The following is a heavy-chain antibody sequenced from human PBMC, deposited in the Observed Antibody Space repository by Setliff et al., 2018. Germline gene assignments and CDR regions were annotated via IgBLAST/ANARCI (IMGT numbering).Heavy chain of an antibody. CDR1: GFTFSTYS. CDR3: ARGGSPYYYMDV. Sequence: GGSLRLSCAASGFTFSTYSMNWVRQAPGKGLEWVASITSGSSNIWYADSVKGRFTISRDNAKNSLYMQMNSLRAEDTAVYYCARGGSPYYYMDVWGKGTTVTVSS. D-gene: IGHD3-16*01. CDR2: ITSGSSNI. V-gene: IGHV3-21*01. J-gene: IGHJ6*03.